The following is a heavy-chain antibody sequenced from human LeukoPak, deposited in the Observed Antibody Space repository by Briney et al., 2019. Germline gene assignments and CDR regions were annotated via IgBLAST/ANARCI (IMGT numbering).Heavy chain of an antibody. J-gene: IGHJ4*02. CDR1: GFTFSGSA. D-gene: IGHD1-26*01. CDR2: IWYDGSNK. CDR3: AKTRWELLPEGLLDY. V-gene: IGHV3-33*06. Sequence: GGSLRLSCAASGFTFSGSAMHWVRQAPGKGLEWVAVIWYDGSNKYYADSVKGRFTISRDNSKNTLYLQMNSLRAEDTAVYYCAKTRWELLPEGLLDYWGQGTLVTVSS.